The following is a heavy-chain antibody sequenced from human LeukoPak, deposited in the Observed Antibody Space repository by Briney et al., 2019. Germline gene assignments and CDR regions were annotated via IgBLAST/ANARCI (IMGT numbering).Heavy chain of an antibody. D-gene: IGHD6-13*01. CDR2: IYYSRST. J-gene: IGHJ4*02. CDR1: GGSISSSSYY. Sequence: PSETLSLTCTVSGGSISSSSYYWGWLRQPPGKGLEWIVSIYYSRSTYYNPYLKSRLTISVETYKNKSSLKLSSVTAADTAVYYCARRSRSSWLFSFDYWGQGTRVPVSS. V-gene: IGHV4-39*01. CDR3: ARRSRSSWLFSFDY.